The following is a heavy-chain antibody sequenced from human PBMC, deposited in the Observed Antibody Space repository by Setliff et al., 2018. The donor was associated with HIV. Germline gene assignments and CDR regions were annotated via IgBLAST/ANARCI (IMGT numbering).Heavy chain of an antibody. D-gene: IGHD3-10*01. V-gene: IGHV4-34*01. CDR2: IDHSGST. CDR3: ARGLNYYGSGSYLPLGY. J-gene: IGHJ4*02. Sequence: SETLSLTCTVYGGSFNDYYWTWIRQPPGRGLEWIGEIDHSGSTKYHASLKSRVTISIDTSKNQISLKLSSVTAADTAVYYCARGLNYYGSGSYLPLGYWGQGTLVTVSS. CDR1: GGSFNDYY.